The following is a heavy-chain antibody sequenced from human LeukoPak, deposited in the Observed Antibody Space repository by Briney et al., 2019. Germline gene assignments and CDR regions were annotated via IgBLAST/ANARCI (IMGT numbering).Heavy chain of an antibody. CDR3: ARAGVTMIVVVSSDAFDI. Sequence: SETLSLTCTVSGGSISSYYWSWIRQPPGKGLEWIGYIYYSGSTNYNPSLKSRVTISVDTSKNQFSLKLSSVTAADTAVYYCARAGVTMIVVVSSDAFDIWGQGTMVTVSS. D-gene: IGHD3-22*01. J-gene: IGHJ3*02. CDR1: GGSISSYY. V-gene: IGHV4-59*01. CDR2: IYYSGST.